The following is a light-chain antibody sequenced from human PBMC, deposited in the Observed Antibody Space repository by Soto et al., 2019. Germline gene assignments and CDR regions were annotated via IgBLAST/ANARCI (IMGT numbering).Light chain of an antibody. Sequence: DVVMTQSPLSLPVTLGQPASISCRSSQSLVYSDGNTYLNWFQQRPGQSPRRLIYKVSNRDSGVPDRFSGSGSGTDFTLKISREEAEDVGVYYCMQGTHWHLTFGGGTKVEIK. V-gene: IGKV2-30*01. J-gene: IGKJ4*01. CDR2: KVS. CDR3: MQGTHWHLT. CDR1: QSLVYSDGNTY.